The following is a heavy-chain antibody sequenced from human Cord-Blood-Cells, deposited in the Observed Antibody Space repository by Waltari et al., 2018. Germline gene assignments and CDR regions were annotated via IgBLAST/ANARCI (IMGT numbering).Heavy chain of an antibody. CDR1: GYTFTSYA. V-gene: IGHV1-3*01. D-gene: IGHD1-26*01. CDR3: ASRWGTTRGFDY. J-gene: IGHJ4*02. CDR2: ITAGNGNT. Sequence: QVQLVQSGAEVKKPGASVKVSCKASGYTFTSYAMHWVRQDPGQRLEWMGWITAGNGNTKYSQKFQGRVTITRETSASTAYMELSSLRSEDTAVYYCASRWGTTRGFDYWGQGTLVTVSS.